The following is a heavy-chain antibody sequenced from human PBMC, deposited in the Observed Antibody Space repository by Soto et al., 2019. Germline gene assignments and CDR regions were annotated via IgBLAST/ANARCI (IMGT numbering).Heavy chain of an antibody. V-gene: IGHV6-1*01. CDR1: GDSVSSNSAA. Sequence: SQTLSLTCAISGDSVSSNSAAWNWIRQSPSRGLEWLGRTYYRSKWYNDYAVSVKSRITINPDTSKNQFSLQLNSVTPEDTAVYYCARGTYYYGSGSYYPPFYYYYGMDVWGQGTTVTAP. CDR3: ARGTYYYGSGSYYPPFYYYYGMDV. CDR2: TYYRSKWYN. D-gene: IGHD3-10*01. J-gene: IGHJ6*02.